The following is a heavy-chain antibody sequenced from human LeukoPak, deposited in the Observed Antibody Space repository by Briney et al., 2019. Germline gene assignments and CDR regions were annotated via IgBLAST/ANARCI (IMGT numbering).Heavy chain of an antibody. D-gene: IGHD2-15*01. Sequence: GGSLRLSCAASGFTFSSYWMSWVRQAPGKGLEWVATIKQDGSERYYMDSVKGRFTISRDNAKNSLYLQMNSLRDEDAAVYYCAREHSVDLDCWGQGTPVTVSS. J-gene: IGHJ4*02. CDR2: IKQDGSER. CDR3: AREHSVDLDC. CDR1: GFTFSSYW. V-gene: IGHV3-7*03.